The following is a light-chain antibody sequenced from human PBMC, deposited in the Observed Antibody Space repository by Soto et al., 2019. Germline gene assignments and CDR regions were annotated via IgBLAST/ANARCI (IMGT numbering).Light chain of an antibody. CDR2: EVS. J-gene: IGLJ1*01. CDR1: SSDVGGYVY. V-gene: IGLV2-8*01. Sequence: QSALTQPPSASGSPGQSVTISCTGTSSDVGGYVYVSWYQQHPGKVPKLVIYEVSKRPSGVPDRFSGSKSGNTASLTLSGLQADDEADYYCSSYAGSKSVFGTGTKLTVL. CDR3: SSYAGSKSV.